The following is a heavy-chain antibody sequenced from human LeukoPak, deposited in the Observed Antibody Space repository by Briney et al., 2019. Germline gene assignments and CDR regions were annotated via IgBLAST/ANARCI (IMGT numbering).Heavy chain of an antibody. CDR3: ARAGEQIGYYFDY. CDR2: IIPIFGTA. J-gene: IGHJ4*02. D-gene: IGHD4-17*01. V-gene: IGHV1-69*05. Sequence: SVKVSCRASGGTFSSYAISWVRQAPGQGLEWMGGIIPIFGTANYAQKFQGRVTITTDESTSTAYMELSSLRSEDTAVYYCARAGEQIGYYFDYWGQGTLATVSS. CDR1: GGTFSSYA.